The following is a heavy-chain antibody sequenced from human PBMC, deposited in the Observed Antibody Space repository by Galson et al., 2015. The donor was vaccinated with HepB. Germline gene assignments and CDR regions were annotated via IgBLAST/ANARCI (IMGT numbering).Heavy chain of an antibody. D-gene: IGHD3-10*01. CDR3: ARDRGVRGVTADFDY. Sequence: SVKVFCKASGYTFSSYAMHWVRQAPGQRLEWMGWINVGEGNSKYSQKFQGRVTITRDTSASTAYMDLSSLRSEDTAVYYCARDRGVRGVTADFDYWGQGTLVTVSS. V-gene: IGHV1-3*01. CDR1: GYTFSSYA. CDR2: INVGEGNS. J-gene: IGHJ4*02.